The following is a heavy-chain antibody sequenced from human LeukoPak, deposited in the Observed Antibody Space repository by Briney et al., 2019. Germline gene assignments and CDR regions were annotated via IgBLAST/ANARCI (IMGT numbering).Heavy chain of an antibody. CDR1: GFTFSSYW. CDR2: IKQDGSEK. Sequence: GGSLRLSCAASGFTFSSYWMSWVRQAPGKGLEWMANIKQDGSEKYYVESLKGRFTISRDNAKNTLYLQMSSLRAEDTAVYYCAARSNNWYILDYWGQGTLVTVSS. CDR3: AARSNNWYILDY. J-gene: IGHJ4*02. D-gene: IGHD6-13*01. V-gene: IGHV3-7*03.